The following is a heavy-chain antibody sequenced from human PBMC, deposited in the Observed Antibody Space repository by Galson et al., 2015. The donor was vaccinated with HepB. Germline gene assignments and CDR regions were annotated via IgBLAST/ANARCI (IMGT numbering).Heavy chain of an antibody. CDR2: MSYDGSGK. CDR1: GFTFSSYA. CDR3: ATDPSLVAAGSRGYFQH. D-gene: IGHD6-13*01. V-gene: IGHV3-30-3*01. Sequence: SLRLSCAASGFTFSSYAMDWVRQAPGKGLEWVAVMSYDGSGKYYADSVKGRFTVSRDNSKNTLYLQMNSLRAEDTAVYYCATDPSLVAAGSRGYFQHWGQSTLVSVSS. J-gene: IGHJ1*01.